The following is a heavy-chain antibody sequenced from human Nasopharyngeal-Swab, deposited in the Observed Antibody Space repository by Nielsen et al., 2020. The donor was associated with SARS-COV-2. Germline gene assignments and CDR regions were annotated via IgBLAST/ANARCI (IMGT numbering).Heavy chain of an antibody. J-gene: IGHJ5*02. D-gene: IGHD6-19*01. V-gene: IGHV4-34*01. Sequence: WIRQPPGKGLEWIGEINHSGSTNYNPSLKSRVTISVDTSKNQFSLKLSSVTAADTAVYYCARAGYSSGRYVWFDPWGQGTLVTVSS. CDR3: ARAGYSSGRYVWFDP. CDR2: INHSGST.